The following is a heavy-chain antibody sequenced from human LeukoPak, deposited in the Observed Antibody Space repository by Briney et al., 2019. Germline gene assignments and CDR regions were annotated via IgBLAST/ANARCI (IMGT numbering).Heavy chain of an antibody. D-gene: IGHD2-15*01. CDR2: INPNSGGT. Sequence: ASVKVSCKASGYTFTGYYMHWVRQAPGQGLEWMGWINPNSGGTNYAQKFQGRVTMTRDTSISTAYMELSRLRSDDTAVYYCARDLSGSGGSTYYYGMDVWGQGTTVTVSS. CDR3: ARDLSGSGGSTYYYGMDV. V-gene: IGHV1-2*02. J-gene: IGHJ6*02. CDR1: GYTFTGYY.